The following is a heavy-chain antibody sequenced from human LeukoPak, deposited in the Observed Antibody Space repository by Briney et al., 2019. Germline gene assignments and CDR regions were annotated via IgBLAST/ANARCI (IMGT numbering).Heavy chain of an antibody. CDR3: ARGRYNWNY. CDR2: MNHSGST. J-gene: IGHJ4*02. D-gene: IGHD1-20*01. CDR1: GGSFSGYY. Sequence: KPSETLSLTCAVYGGSFSGYYWTWIRQPPGKGLEWIGEMNHSGSTNYNPSLKSRVTISVDTSKNQFSLKLSSVTAADTAVYYCARGRYNWNYWGQGTLVTVSS. V-gene: IGHV4-34*01.